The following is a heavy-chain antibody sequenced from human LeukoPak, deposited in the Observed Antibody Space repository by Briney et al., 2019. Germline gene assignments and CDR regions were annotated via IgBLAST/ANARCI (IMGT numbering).Heavy chain of an antibody. D-gene: IGHD3-22*01. J-gene: IGHJ4*02. V-gene: IGHV4-38-2*01. CDR1: GYSISSDNY. CDR2: IYHSGST. CDR3: ARAPRDSSSSNYMRRFDY. Sequence: SETLSLTCAVSGYSISSDNYWVWIRQPPGQGLEWAGGIYHSGSTYYNPSLKSRVTMSVDTSKNQFSLKLSSVTAADTAVYYCARAPRDSSSSNYMRRFDYWGQGTLVTVSS.